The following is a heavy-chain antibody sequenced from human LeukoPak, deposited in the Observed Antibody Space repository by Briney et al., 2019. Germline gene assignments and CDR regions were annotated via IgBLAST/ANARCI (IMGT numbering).Heavy chain of an antibody. D-gene: IGHD1-26*01. CDR1: GGSISSSSYS. V-gene: IGHV4-39*01. CDR3: ARHVGYSGSYFFDY. Sequence: SSETLSLTCTVSGGSISSSSYSWGWIRQPPGKGLEWIGNIFHSGSTYYNPSLKSRVTISVDTSKNQFSLNLSSVTAADTAVFYCARHVGYSGSYFFDYWGQGILVTVSS. J-gene: IGHJ4*02. CDR2: IFHSGST.